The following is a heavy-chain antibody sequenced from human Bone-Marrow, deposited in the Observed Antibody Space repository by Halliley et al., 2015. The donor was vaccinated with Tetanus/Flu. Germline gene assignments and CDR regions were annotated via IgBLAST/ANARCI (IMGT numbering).Heavy chain of an antibody. CDR2: ISDSGST. Sequence: LRLSCTVSGASISSYSWSWIRQSPGKGLEWIGYISDSGSTDYNPSLKSRVTLSVDTSKNQFSLKLRSVTAADTAVYYCASERGNDDFSIWFDPWGQGTLVTVSS. J-gene: IGHJ5*02. D-gene: IGHD4-4*01. CDR3: ASERGNDDFSIWFDP. CDR1: GASISSYS. V-gene: IGHV4-59*01.